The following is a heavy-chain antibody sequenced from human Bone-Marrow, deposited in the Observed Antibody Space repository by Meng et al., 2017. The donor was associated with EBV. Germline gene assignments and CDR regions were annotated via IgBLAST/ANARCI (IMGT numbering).Heavy chain of an antibody. Sequence: HVQSQPWGAGLLKPSETLSLTCAVYGGSFSGYYWSWIRQPPGKGLEWIGEINHSGSTNYNPSLKSRVTISVDTSKNQFSLKLSSVTAADTAVYYCARGSGYDARYWGQGTLVTVSS. CDR3: ARGSGYDARY. D-gene: IGHD5-12*01. CDR1: GGSFSGYY. V-gene: IGHV4-34*01. J-gene: IGHJ4*02. CDR2: INHSGST.